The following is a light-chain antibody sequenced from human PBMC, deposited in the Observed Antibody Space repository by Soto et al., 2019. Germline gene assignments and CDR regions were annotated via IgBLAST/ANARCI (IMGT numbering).Light chain of an antibody. CDR2: AAS. CDR3: QQSYSSPRT. J-gene: IGKJ2*01. V-gene: IGKV1-39*01. Sequence: DIQMTQSPSSLSASVGDRVTITCRASQSISSYLNWYQQKAGTAPKLLIYAASSLQSGVPSRFSGSGSGTDFTLTISSLQPEDFATYHCQQSYSSPRTFGQATKLEIK. CDR1: QSISSY.